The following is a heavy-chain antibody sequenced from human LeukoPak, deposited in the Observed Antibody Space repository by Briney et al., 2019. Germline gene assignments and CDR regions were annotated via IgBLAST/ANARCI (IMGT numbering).Heavy chain of an antibody. CDR2: ISTSSIYM. CDR3: ARGGSYGGYHSY. Sequence: GGSLRLSCAASGFTFSHYSMNWVRQAPGKGLEWVSSISTSSIYMYYADSVKGRFTISRDNAKNSLYLQMNSLRAEDTALYYCARGGSYGGYHSYWGQGTLVTVSS. CDR1: GFTFSHYS. D-gene: IGHD4-23*01. V-gene: IGHV3-21*01. J-gene: IGHJ4*02.